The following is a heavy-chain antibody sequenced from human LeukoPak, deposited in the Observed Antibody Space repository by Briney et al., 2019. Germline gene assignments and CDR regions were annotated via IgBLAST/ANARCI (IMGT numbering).Heavy chain of an antibody. CDR1: GGSFSGYY. CDR3: ARYGCSSTSCHFDY. CDR2: INHSGST. V-gene: IGHV4-34*01. D-gene: IGHD2-2*01. Sequence: SETLSLTCAVYGGSFSGYYWSWIRQPPGKGLEWIGEINHSGSTNYNPSLKSRVTISVDTSKNQFSLKLSSVTAADTAVYYCARYGCSSTSCHFDYWGQGTLVTVSS. J-gene: IGHJ4*02.